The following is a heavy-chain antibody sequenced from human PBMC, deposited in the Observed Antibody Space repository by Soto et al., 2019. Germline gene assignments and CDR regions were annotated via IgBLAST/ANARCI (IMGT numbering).Heavy chain of an antibody. J-gene: IGHJ4*01. CDR3: AKGSTYSFYFDH. Sequence: XESLRLSCVASGFSFSSYDMSWVRQAPGKGLEWVSFIIGNSGTTYYADSVKGRFTISRDNSKNTLYLQMSRLGAEDTAAYYCAKGSTYSFYFDHWGQGTLVTVSS. D-gene: IGHD5-18*01. CDR2: IIGNSGTT. V-gene: IGHV3-23*01. CDR1: GFSFSSYD.